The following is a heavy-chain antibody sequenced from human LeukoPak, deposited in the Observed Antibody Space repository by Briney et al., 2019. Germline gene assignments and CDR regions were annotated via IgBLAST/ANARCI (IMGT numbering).Heavy chain of an antibody. V-gene: IGHV1-69*06. CDR2: IIPIFGTA. CDR3: ATGLLSYDSSGYYYI. Sequence: EASVKVSCKASGGTFSSYAISWVRQAPGQGLEWMGGIIPIFGTANYAQKFQGRVTMTEDTSTDTAYMELSSLRSEDTAVYYCATGLLSYDSSGYYYIWGQGTLVTVSS. J-gene: IGHJ4*02. CDR1: GGTFSSYA. D-gene: IGHD3-22*01.